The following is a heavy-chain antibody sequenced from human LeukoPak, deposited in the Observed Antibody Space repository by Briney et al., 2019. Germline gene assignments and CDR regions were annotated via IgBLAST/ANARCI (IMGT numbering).Heavy chain of an antibody. CDR1: GGSISSGGYY. CDR2: IYYSGST. V-gene: IGHV4-31*03. D-gene: IGHD4-23*01. J-gene: IGHJ4*02. Sequence: PSQTLSLTCTVSGGSISSGGYYWSWIRQHPGKGLEWIGYIYYSGSTYYNPSLKSRVTISVDTSKNQFSLKLSSVTAADTAVYYCARARGYGGNLDYFDYWGQGTLVTVSS. CDR3: ARARGYGGNLDYFDY.